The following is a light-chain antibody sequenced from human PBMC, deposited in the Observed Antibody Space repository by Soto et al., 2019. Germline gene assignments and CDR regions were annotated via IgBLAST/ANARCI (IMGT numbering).Light chain of an antibody. Sequence: EVVMTQSPATLSVSPGERATLSCRASQSVSSSLAWYQQKPGQAPRLLIYGASNRATGIPVRFSGSGSGTDFTLTISSLQTEDFAVYYCLQYNRWPPWTCGQGTKVEIK. CDR1: QSVSSS. CDR2: GAS. J-gene: IGKJ1*01. CDR3: LQYNRWPPWT. V-gene: IGKV3-15*01.